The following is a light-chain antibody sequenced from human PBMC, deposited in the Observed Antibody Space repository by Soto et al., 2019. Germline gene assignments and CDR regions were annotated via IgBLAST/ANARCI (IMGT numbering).Light chain of an antibody. J-gene: IGKJ1*01. CDR3: QQYNSYPWT. CDR1: QSISTW. V-gene: IGKV1-5*03. Sequence: DIQMTQSPSTLSASVGDRVTITCRASQSISTWLAWYQQKAGRGPNLLIYKASTLESGVPSRFSGSGSETEFTLIISSLQPDDFATYYCQQYNSYPWTFGQGTKVEIK. CDR2: KAS.